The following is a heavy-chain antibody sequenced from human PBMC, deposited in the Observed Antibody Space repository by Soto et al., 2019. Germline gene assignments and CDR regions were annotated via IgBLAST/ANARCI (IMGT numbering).Heavy chain of an antibody. V-gene: IGHV3-23*01. CDR2: ISGSGGST. D-gene: IGHD2-21*02. Sequence: LSLTCAASGFTFSSYAMSWVRQAPGKGLEWVSAISGSGGSTYYADSVKGRFTISRDNSKNTLYLQMNSLRAEDTAVYYCAKKVYGADYDAFDIWGQGTMVTVSS. CDR1: GFTFSSYA. J-gene: IGHJ3*02. CDR3: AKKVYGADYDAFDI.